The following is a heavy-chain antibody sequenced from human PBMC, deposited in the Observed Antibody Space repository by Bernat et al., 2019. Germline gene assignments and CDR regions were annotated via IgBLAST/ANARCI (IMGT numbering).Heavy chain of an antibody. CDR3: ATGVAANIFDT. D-gene: IGHD6-13*01. Sequence: QLQLQESGPGLVKPSETLSLTCTVSGGSISSSSYYWGWIRQPPGKGLEWIGSIYYSGSTYYNPSLKSRVTISVDTSKNQFSLKLSSVTAADTAVYYCATGVAANIFDTWGQGTLVTVSS. CDR1: GGSISSSSYY. J-gene: IGHJ4*02. CDR2: IYYSGST. V-gene: IGHV4-39*01.